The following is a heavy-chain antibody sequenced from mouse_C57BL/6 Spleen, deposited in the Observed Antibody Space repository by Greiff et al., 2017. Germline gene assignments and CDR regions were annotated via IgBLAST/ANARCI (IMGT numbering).Heavy chain of an antibody. D-gene: IGHD1-1*01. J-gene: IGHJ1*03. CDR3: ARVTTVVARYCDV. Sequence: VQLQQPGTELVKPGASVKLSCKASGYTFTSYWMHWVKQRPGQGLEWIGNINPSNGGTNYNEKFKSKATLTVDKSSSTAYVQLSSLTSEDSAVYYCARVTTVVARYCDVWGTGTTVTVSS. V-gene: IGHV1-53*01. CDR2: INPSNGGT. CDR1: GYTFTSYW.